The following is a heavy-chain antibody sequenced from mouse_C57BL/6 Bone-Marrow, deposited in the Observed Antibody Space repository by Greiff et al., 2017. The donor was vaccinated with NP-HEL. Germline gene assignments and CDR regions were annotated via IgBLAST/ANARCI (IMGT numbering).Heavy chain of an antibody. D-gene: IGHD2-3*01. Sequence: QVQLQQSGAELVRPGASVKLSCKASGYTFTDYYINWVKQRPGQGLEWIARIYPGSGNTYYNGKFKGKATLTAEKSSSTAYMQLSSLTSEDSAVYFCARGWVLTHYYTMDYWGQGTSVTVSS. V-gene: IGHV1-76*01. CDR1: GYTFTDYY. CDR2: IYPGSGNT. J-gene: IGHJ4*01. CDR3: ARGWVLTHYYTMDY.